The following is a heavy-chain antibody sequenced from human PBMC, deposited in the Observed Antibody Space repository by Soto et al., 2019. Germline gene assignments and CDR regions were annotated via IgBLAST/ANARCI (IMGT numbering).Heavy chain of an antibody. CDR1: GYTFTYRY. CDR3: ASSAYYYDSSIDYYFDS. V-gene: IGHV1-45*02. CDR2: ITPFNGNT. Sequence: SVKVSCKASGYTFTYRYLHWVRQAPGQALEWMGWITPFNGNTNYTHKFQDRVTITRDRSMSTAYLELRSLRSEDTAMYYCASSAYYYDSSIDYYFDSWGQGTLVTVSS. D-gene: IGHD3-22*01. J-gene: IGHJ4*02.